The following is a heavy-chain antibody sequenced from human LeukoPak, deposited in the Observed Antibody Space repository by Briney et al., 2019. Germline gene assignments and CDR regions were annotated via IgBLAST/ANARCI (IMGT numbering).Heavy chain of an antibody. V-gene: IGHV3-74*01. CDR3: ANTGSYSIY. J-gene: IGHJ4*02. CDR2: ITSSGTT. D-gene: IGHD1-1*01. CDR1: GFTFSSYW. Sequence: GGSLRLSCAASGFTFSSYWMHWVRQAPGKGLEWVSSITSSGTTNYAEFVKDRFVISRDNSKDTLFLQMNSLRVEDTAVYYCANTGSYSIYWGQGTLVTVSS.